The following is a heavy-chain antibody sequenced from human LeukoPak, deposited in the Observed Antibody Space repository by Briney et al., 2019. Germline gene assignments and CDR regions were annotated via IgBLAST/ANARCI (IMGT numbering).Heavy chain of an antibody. J-gene: IGHJ4*02. CDR3: ARDRYDSSGYYLTPFDY. V-gene: IGHV6-1*01. CDR2: TYYRSKWYN. CDR1: GDSVSSNSAA. D-gene: IGHD3-22*01. Sequence: SQTLSLTCAISGDSVSSNSAAWNWIRQSPSRGLEWLGRTYYRSKWYNDYAVSVKSRITINPDTSKNQFSLQLNSVTPADTAVYYCARDRYDSSGYYLTPFDYWGQGTLVTVSS.